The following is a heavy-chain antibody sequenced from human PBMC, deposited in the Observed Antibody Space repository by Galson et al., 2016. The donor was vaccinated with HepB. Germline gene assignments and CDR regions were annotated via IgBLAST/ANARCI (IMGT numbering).Heavy chain of an antibody. D-gene: IGHD5-12*01. J-gene: IGHJ4*02. CDR3: ARDPGYGTNALDF. V-gene: IGHV1-69*13. Sequence: SVKVSCKASGGTFSTHVINWVRQAPGQGLEWMGGTIPILGTADYAQNFRGRVRITANESRTTVFMEMSGLTFDDTAVYYCARDPGYGTNALDFWGQGTLVTVSS. CDR1: GGTFSTHV. CDR2: TIPILGTA.